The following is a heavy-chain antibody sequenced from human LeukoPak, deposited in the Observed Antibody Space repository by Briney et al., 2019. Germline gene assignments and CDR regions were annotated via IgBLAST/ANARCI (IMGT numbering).Heavy chain of an antibody. Sequence: GGSLRLSCAASGFTFSSYSMNWALQAPGKGLEWVSSISASPYIYYADSVKDRFTISRDDSKNSLYLQMNSLRSEDTAVYYCARGGLSMQRRDLFDIWGQGTLVTVSS. D-gene: IGHD2/OR15-2a*01. CDR1: GFTFSSYS. CDR3: ARGGLSMQRRDLFDI. J-gene: IGHJ3*02. CDR2: ISASPYI. V-gene: IGHV3-21*01.